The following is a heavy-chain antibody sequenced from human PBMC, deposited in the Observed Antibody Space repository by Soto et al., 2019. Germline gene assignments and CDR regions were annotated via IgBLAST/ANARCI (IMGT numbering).Heavy chain of an antibody. D-gene: IGHD2-2*01. J-gene: IGHJ5*02. Sequence: QVQLQQWGAGLLKPSETLSLTCAVYGGSFSGYYWSWIRQPPGKGLEWIGEINHSGSTNYNPSLKSRVTISVDPSKNQSSLKLSSVTAADTAVYYCARGPYCSSTSCPGGWFDPWGQGTLVTVSS. CDR2: INHSGST. CDR3: ARGPYCSSTSCPGGWFDP. V-gene: IGHV4-34*01. CDR1: GGSFSGYY.